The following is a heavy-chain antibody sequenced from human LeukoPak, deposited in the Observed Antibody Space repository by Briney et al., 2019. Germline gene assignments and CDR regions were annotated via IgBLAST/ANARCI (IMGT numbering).Heavy chain of an antibody. V-gene: IGHV1-46*03. CDR3: SLDNPAGWVL. CDR1: GYTFTSYY. D-gene: IGHD1-14*01. CDR2: INPSGGST. J-gene: IGHJ3*01. Sequence: GASVKVSCKACGYTFTSYYMHWVPQAPGQGLEWMGIINPSGGSTSYAQKFQGRVTMTRDTSTSTVYMELSSLRSEDTAVYYCSLDNPAGWVLWGQGTMVTVSS.